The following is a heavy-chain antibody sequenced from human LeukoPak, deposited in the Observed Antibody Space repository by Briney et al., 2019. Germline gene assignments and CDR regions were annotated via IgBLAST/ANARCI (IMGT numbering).Heavy chain of an antibody. V-gene: IGHV4-59*01. CDR2: IYYSGST. CDR1: GGSISSYY. CDR3: ARVPLYCSSTSCSYYYYMDV. D-gene: IGHD2-2*01. Sequence: SETLSLTCTVSGGSISSYYWSWIRQPPGKGLEWIGYIYYSGSTNYNPSLKSRATISVDTSKNQFSLKLSSVTAADTAVYYCARVPLYCSSTSCSYYYYMDVWGKGTTVTVSS. J-gene: IGHJ6*03.